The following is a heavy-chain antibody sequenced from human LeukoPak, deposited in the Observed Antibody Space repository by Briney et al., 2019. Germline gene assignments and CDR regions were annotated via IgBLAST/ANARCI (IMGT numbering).Heavy chain of an antibody. D-gene: IGHD3/OR15-3a*01. Sequence: GGSLRLPCAASGFSFSGYGMHWVRQAPGKGLEWVSYISSSSSTIYYVDSVKGRFTISRDNAKNSLYLQMNSLRDEDTAVYYCARAFGLTDYWGQGTLVTVSS. CDR2: ISSSSSTI. CDR3: ARAFGLTDY. V-gene: IGHV3-48*02. CDR1: GFSFSGYG. J-gene: IGHJ4*02.